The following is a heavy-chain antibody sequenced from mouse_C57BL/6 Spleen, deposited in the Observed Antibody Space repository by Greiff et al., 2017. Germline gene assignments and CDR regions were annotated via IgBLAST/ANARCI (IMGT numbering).Heavy chain of an antibody. D-gene: IGHD2-1*01. CDR1: GFTFTDYY. CDR2: IRNKANGYTT. CDR3: ARVYGNYVYYFDY. Sequence: EVKLVESGGGLVQPGGSLSLSCAASGFTFTDYYMSWVRQPPGKALEWLGFIRNKANGYTTEYSASVKGRFTISRDNSQSILYLQMNALRAEDSATYYCARVYGNYVYYFDYWGQGTTLTVSS. V-gene: IGHV7-3*01. J-gene: IGHJ2*01.